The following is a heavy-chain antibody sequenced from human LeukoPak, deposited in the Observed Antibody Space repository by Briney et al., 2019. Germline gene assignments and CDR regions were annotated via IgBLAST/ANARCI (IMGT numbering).Heavy chain of an antibody. J-gene: IGHJ4*02. CDR2: IIPIFGTA. Sequence: SVKVSCKASGGTFSSYAISWVRQAPGQGLEWMGGIIPIFGTANYAQKFQGRVTITADKSTSTAYMELSSLRSEDTAVYYCARVPPNYYDSSGYLGYFDYWGQGTLVTVSS. CDR3: ARVPPNYYDSSGYLGYFDY. V-gene: IGHV1-69*06. D-gene: IGHD3-22*01. CDR1: GGTFSSYA.